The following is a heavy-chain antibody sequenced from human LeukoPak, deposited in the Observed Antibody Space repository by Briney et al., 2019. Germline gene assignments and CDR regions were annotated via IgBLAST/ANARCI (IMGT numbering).Heavy chain of an antibody. CDR3: ARTLVRSGVYDAFDI. J-gene: IGHJ3*02. CDR2: INPNSGGT. V-gene: IGHV1-2*02. D-gene: IGHD2-2*01. CDR1: GYTFTDYY. Sequence: ASVKVSCKASGYTFTDYYMHWVRQAPGQGLEWMGWINPNSGGTNYAQKFQGRVTMTRDTSISTAYMELSRLRNDDTAVYYCARTLVRSGVYDAFDIWGQGTLVTVSS.